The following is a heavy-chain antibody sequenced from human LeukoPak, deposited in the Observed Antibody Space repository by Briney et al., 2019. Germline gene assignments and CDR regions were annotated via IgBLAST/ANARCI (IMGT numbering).Heavy chain of an antibody. CDR1: GFTFSSYG. V-gene: IGHV3-23*01. CDR3: ARDGSFDY. Sequence: GGSLRLSCAASGFTFSSYGMSWVRQAPGKGLEWVSAISGSGGSTYYADSVKGRFTISRDNAKNSLYLQMNSLRAEDTAVYYCARDGSFDYWGQGTLVTVSS. CDR2: ISGSGGST. J-gene: IGHJ4*02.